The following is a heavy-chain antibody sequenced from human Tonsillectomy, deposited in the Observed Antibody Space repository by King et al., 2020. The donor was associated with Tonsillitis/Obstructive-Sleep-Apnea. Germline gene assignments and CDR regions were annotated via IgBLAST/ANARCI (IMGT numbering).Heavy chain of an antibody. CDR2: IKQDGSEK. D-gene: IGHD6-19*01. Sequence: VQLVESGGGLVQPGGSLRLSCAASGFTFSSYWMSWVRQAPGKGLEWVANIKQDGSEKNYVDSEKGRFTISGDNAKNSLYLQMNSLRAVDTAVYYCARVRGSGCLDYWGQGTLVTVSS. V-gene: IGHV3-7*04. CDR1: GFTFSSYW. CDR3: ARVRGSGCLDY. J-gene: IGHJ4*02.